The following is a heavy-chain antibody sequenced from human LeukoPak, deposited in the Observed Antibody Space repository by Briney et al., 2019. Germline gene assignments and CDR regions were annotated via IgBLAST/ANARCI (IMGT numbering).Heavy chain of an antibody. CDR2: IYHSGST. Sequence: SGTLSLTCAVSGGSISSGNWWSWVRQSPGKGLEWIGEIYHSGSTNYSPSLKSRVTISVDKSKNQFSLKLSSVTAADTAVYYCARSRRGCSGGNCYSLTGDFDYWGQGTLVTVSS. V-gene: IGHV4-4*02. CDR1: GGSISSGNW. D-gene: IGHD2-15*01. CDR3: ARSRRGCSGGNCYSLTGDFDY. J-gene: IGHJ4*02.